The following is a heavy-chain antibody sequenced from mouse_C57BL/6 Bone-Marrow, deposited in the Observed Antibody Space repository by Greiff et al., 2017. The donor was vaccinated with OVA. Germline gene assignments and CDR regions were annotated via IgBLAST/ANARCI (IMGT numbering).Heavy chain of an antibody. J-gene: IGHJ2*01. Sequence: QVQLQQSGPELVKPGASVKISCKASGYAFSSSWMNWVTQRPGKGLEWIGRIYPGDGDTNSNGKFKGKATLTADKSSSTAYMQLSSLTSEDSAVYFGARHEDGYYASYFDYWGQGTTLTVSS. CDR3: ARHEDGYYASYFDY. D-gene: IGHD2-3*01. V-gene: IGHV1-82*01. CDR1: GYAFSSSW. CDR2: IYPGDGDT.